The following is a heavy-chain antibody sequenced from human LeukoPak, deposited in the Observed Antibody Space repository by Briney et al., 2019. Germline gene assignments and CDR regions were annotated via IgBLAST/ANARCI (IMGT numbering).Heavy chain of an antibody. CDR3: ARVTSPYDFWSGYSPFDY. CDR2: ISAYNGNT. V-gene: IGHV1-18*01. Sequence: ASVKVSCKASGGTFSSYAISWVRQAPGQGLEWMGWISAYNGNTNYAQKLQGRVTMTTDTSTSTAYMELRSLRSDGTAVYYCARVTSPYDFWSGYSPFDYWGQGTLVTVSS. J-gene: IGHJ4*02. D-gene: IGHD3-3*01. CDR1: GGTFSSYA.